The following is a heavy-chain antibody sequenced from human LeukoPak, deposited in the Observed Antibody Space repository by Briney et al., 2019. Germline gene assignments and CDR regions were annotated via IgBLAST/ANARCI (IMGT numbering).Heavy chain of an antibody. Sequence: GGSLRLSCTASAFAFSNHAMSWVRQAPGKGLEWVSSISISGGTTYYTDSVKGRFTISRENSKSTLYLQMNNQRADDTAVYYCARGPRITIFGVVSHSYYYGMDVWGQGTTVTVSS. CDR3: ARGPRITIFGVVSHSYYYGMDV. CDR1: AFAFSNHA. J-gene: IGHJ6*02. CDR2: ISISGGTT. V-gene: IGHV3-23*01. D-gene: IGHD3-3*01.